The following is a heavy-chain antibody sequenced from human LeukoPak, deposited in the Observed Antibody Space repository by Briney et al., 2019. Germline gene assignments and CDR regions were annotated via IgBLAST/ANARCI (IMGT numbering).Heavy chain of an antibody. CDR3: ARGNSRTYYFAY. V-gene: IGHV3-30*04. CDR2: ISYDGSNK. D-gene: IGHD6-13*01. CDR1: GFTFSSYA. Sequence: GGSLRLSCAASGFTFSSYAMHWVREARGKGLEWGAVISYDGSNKYYADSVKGRSTISRDNSKNTLYLQMNSLRAEDTAVYYCARGNSRTYYFAYWGQGTLVTVSS. J-gene: IGHJ4*02.